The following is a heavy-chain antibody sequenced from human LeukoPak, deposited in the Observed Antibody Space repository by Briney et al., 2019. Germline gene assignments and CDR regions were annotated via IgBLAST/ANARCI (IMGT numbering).Heavy chain of an antibody. D-gene: IGHD3-22*01. V-gene: IGHV1-2*02. Sequence: ASVKVSCKASGYTFTVYYMHWVRQAPGQGLEWMGWINPNSGGTNYAQKFQGRVTMTRDTSISTAYMEMSRLRSDDTAVYYCARNFYFDSSGYYHYGGQGTLVTASA. CDR2: INPNSGGT. J-gene: IGHJ4*02. CDR3: ARNFYFDSSGYYHY. CDR1: GYTFTVYY.